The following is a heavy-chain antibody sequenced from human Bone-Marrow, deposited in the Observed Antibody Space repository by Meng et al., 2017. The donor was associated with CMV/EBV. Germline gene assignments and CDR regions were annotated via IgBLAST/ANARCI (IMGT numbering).Heavy chain of an antibody. J-gene: IGHJ4*02. Sequence: SGPKLVKPTQTLTLTCTFSGFSLRTSGAGVGWMRQPPGKALEWLALIYWNDDKNYSPSLRGRLTMTKDTSRNLVVLKMTNMDPVDTALYYCAHGHRYYNYIWVSYRPAFDYWGQGILVTVSS. CDR2: IYWNDDK. CDR3: AHGHRYYNYIWVSYRPAFDY. D-gene: IGHD3-16*02. CDR1: GFSLRTSGAG. V-gene: IGHV2-5*01.